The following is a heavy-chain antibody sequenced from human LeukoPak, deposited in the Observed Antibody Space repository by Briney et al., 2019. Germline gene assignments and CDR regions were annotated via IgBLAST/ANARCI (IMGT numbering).Heavy chain of an antibody. Sequence: ASVKVSCKASVGTFSGYTVVWVRQAPGQGLEWMGTIIPHLGTENFAQKFQGRVIITADKSTSTANMELRSLRSEDTAVYYCARVRRGGYIQDAFDIWGQGTRVTVSS. D-gene: IGHD5-24*01. CDR3: ARVRRGGYIQDAFDI. J-gene: IGHJ3*02. V-gene: IGHV1-69*08. CDR2: IIPHLGTE. CDR1: VGTFSGYT.